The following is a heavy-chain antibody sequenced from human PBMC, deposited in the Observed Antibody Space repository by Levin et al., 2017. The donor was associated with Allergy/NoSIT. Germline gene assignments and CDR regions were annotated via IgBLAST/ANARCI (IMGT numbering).Heavy chain of an antibody. Sequence: ASVKVSCKASEYTFSAYYMHWVRQAPGQGLEWMGWINPTSGDTTYARDFHGRVTLTRDPSINTAYMELSRLTSDDTAVYYCARDRVTVAWGLSYGMDFWGQGTTVAVSS. CDR3: ARDRVTVAWGLSYGMDF. J-gene: IGHJ6*02. CDR2: INPTSGDT. CDR1: EYTFSAYY. D-gene: IGHD4-23*01. V-gene: IGHV1-2*02.